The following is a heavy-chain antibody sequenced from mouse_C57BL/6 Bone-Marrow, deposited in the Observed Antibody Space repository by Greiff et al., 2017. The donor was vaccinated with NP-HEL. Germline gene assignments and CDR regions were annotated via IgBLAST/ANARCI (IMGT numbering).Heavy chain of an antibody. CDR3: ARVGDYYGSSYRYFDV. Sequence: EVQLQQSGPELVKPGASVKIPCKASGYTFTDYNMDWVKQSHGKSLEWIGDINPNNGGTIYNQKFKGKATLTVDKSSSTAYMELRSLTSEDTAVYYCARVGDYYGSSYRYFDVWGTGTTVTVSS. CDR1: GYTFTDYN. CDR2: INPNNGGT. D-gene: IGHD1-1*01. V-gene: IGHV1-18*01. J-gene: IGHJ1*03.